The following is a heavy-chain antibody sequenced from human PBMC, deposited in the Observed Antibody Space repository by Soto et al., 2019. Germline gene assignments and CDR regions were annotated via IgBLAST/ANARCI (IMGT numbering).Heavy chain of an antibody. V-gene: IGHV3-23*01. CDR1: GFTFSSYA. CDR3: AKDMGTERWIQLWSNFDY. CDR2: ISGSGGST. Sequence: EVQLLESGGGLVQPGGSLRLSCAASGFTFSSYAMSWVRQAPGKGLEWVSAISGSGGSTYYADSVKGRFTISRDNSKNTLYLQMNSLRAEDTAVYYCAKDMGTERWIQLWSNFDYWGQGTLVTVSS. D-gene: IGHD5-18*01. J-gene: IGHJ4*02.